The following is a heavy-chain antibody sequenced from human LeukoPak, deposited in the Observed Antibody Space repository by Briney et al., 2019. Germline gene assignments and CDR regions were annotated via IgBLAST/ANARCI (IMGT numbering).Heavy chain of an antibody. D-gene: IGHD3-9*01. CDR3: ARVMRGNYDILTGYYTRAYYLDY. Sequence: ASVKVSCKASGYTFTSYDINWVRQATGQGLEWMGWMNPNSGNTGYAQKFQGRVTMTRNTSISTAYMELSSLRSEDTAVYYCARVMRGNYDILTGYYTRAYYLDYWGQGTLVTVSS. CDR2: MNPNSGNT. V-gene: IGHV1-8*01. J-gene: IGHJ4*02. CDR1: GYTFTSYD.